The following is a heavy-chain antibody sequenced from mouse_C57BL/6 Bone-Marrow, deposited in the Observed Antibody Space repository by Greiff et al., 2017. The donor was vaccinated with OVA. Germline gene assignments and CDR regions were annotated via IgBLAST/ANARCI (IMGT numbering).Heavy chain of an antibody. CDR1: GYTFTSYW. Sequence: QVQLQQPGAELVKPGASVKMSCKASGYTFTSYWITWVKQRPGQGLEWIGDIYPGSGSTNYNEKFKGKATFTADTSSNTAYMQLSSLTTEDSAIYYCARYCYGRSYVLDYWGQGTTLTVSS. J-gene: IGHJ2*01. D-gene: IGHD1-1*01. V-gene: IGHV1-55*01. CDR2: IYPGSGST. CDR3: ARYCYGRSYVLDY.